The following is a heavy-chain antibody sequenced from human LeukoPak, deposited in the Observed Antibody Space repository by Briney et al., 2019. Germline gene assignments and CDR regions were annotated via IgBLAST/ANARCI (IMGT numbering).Heavy chain of an antibody. Sequence: SETLSLTCAVYGGSFSGYYWSWIRQPPGKGLEWIGEINHSGSTNYNPSLKSRVTISVDTSKNQFSLRLSSVTAADTAVYYCARVRFGDYYYYYYMDVWGKGTTVTVSS. J-gene: IGHJ6*03. CDR1: GGSFSGYY. CDR3: ARVRFGDYYYYYYMDV. V-gene: IGHV4-34*01. D-gene: IGHD3-3*01. CDR2: INHSGST.